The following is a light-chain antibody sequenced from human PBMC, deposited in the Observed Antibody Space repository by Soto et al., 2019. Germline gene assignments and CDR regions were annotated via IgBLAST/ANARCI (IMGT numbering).Light chain of an antibody. Sequence: QSVLTQPASVSGSPGQSITISCTGTSSDVGNYNYVSWYQQHPGKAPKLMIYEVSNRPSGVSNRFSGSKSGNTASLTISGLQAEDEADYYRSSYTSSSTYVFVTGTKV. CDR3: SSYTSSSTYV. CDR1: SSDVGNYNY. CDR2: EVS. V-gene: IGLV2-14*01. J-gene: IGLJ1*01.